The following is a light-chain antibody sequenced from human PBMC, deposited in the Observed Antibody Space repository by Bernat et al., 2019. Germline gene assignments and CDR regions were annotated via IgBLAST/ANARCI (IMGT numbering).Light chain of an antibody. CDR3: QQYHRFSRT. V-gene: IGKV1-5*03. J-gene: IGKJ1*01. Sequence: DIQMTQSPSTLSASVGDRVTITCRASESIDSYLAWYQQKAGKAPNLLIYLASTLESGVPSRFSGGGSGTDFTLTISGLQPDDSATYYCQQYHRFSRTFGQGTKVEI. CDR2: LAS. CDR1: ESIDSY.